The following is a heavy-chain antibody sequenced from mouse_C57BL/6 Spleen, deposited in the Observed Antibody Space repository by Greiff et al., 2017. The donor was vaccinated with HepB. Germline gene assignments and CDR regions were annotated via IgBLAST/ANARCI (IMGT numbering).Heavy chain of an antibody. V-gene: IGHV5-4*03. CDR3: ARSEGTGAWFAY. CDR1: GFTFSSYA. J-gene: IGHJ3*01. D-gene: IGHD3-3*01. Sequence: EVMLVESGGGLVKPGGSLKLSCAASGFTFSSYAMSWVRQTPEKRLEWVATISDGGSYTYYPDNVKGRFTISRDNAKNNLYLQMSQLKSEDTAMYYCARSEGTGAWFAYWGQGTLVTVSA. CDR2: ISDGGSYT.